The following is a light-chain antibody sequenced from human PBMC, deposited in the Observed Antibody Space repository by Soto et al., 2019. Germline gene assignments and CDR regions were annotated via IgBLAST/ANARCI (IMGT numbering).Light chain of an antibody. J-gene: IGKJ4*01. V-gene: IGKV3-15*01. CDR2: GAS. CDR3: QQYNNWPLT. CDR1: QNINNN. Sequence: EIVMTQSPATLSVSPGERATLSCRASQNINNNLAWYQQKPGQGPMLLIYGASSRATGIPASLSGSGSGTGFTLANSTLQSEDFALYYCQQYNNWPLTFGGGTKVEIK.